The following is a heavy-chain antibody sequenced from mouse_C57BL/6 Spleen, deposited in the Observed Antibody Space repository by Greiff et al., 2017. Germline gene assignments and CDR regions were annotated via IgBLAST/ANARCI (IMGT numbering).Heavy chain of an antibody. J-gene: IGHJ2*01. V-gene: IGHV1-18*01. CDR3: ARWGEYFDY. Sequence: SGPELVKPGASVKIPCKASGCTFTDYNMDWVKQSHGKSLEWIGDINPNNGGTIYNQKFKGKATLTVDKSSSTAYMELRSLTSEDTAVYYCARWGEYFDYWGQGTTLTVSS. CDR1: GCTFTDYN. CDR2: INPNNGGT.